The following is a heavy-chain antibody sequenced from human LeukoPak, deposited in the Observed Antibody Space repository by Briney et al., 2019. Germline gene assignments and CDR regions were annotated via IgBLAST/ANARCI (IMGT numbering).Heavy chain of an antibody. CDR3: AKDQFYSSGWVDY. CDR1: GFTFSSYG. D-gene: IGHD6-19*01. V-gene: IGHV3-30*18. Sequence: GGSLRLSCAASGFTFSSYGMHWVRQAPGNGLEWVAVISYDGSNKYYADSVKGRFTISRDNSKNTLYLQMNSLRAEDTAVYYCAKDQFYSSGWVDYWGQGTLVTVSS. CDR2: ISYDGSNK. J-gene: IGHJ4*02.